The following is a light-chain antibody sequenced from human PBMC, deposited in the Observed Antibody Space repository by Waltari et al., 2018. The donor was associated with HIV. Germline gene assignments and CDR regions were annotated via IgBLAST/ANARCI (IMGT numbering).Light chain of an antibody. CDR3: QSYDSRNHVV. Sequence: NFMLTQPHSVSESPGKTVTISCTRSSGSVASNYVQWYQQRPGSSPTTVIYEDNQRPSGVPERFSGSIDSSSNSASLTSSGLKTEDEADYYCQSYDSRNHVVFGGGTKLTVL. J-gene: IGLJ2*01. CDR1: SGSVASNY. CDR2: EDN. V-gene: IGLV6-57*01.